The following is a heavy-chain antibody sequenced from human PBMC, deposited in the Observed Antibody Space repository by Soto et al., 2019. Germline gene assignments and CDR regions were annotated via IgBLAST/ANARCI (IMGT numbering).Heavy chain of an antibody. CDR2: ISHTGRT. CDR3: ARDPANLALAVAYFDS. D-gene: IGHD2-15*01. J-gene: IGHJ4*02. V-gene: IGHV4-38-2*02. CDR1: GSSITNSFY. Sequence: PSETLSLTCRVSGSSITNSFYWGWIRQSPEKGLEWIGSISHTGRTSYNPSLKSRVSISVDTSKNQFSLTLTPVTAADTAVYYCARDPANLALAVAYFDSWGQGTLVTVSS.